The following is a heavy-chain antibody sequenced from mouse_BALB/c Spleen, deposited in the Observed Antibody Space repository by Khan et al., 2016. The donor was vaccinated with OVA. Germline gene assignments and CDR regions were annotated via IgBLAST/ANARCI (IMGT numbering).Heavy chain of an antibody. CDR1: GYTFTDYG. CDR2: ITTYSGDT. Sequence: VQLQASGPELVRPGVSVKISCKGSGYTFTDYGMHWVRQSPAKSLEWIGVITTYSGDTNYNQKFKGKATMTVDKSSSTAYMELARLTSEDSAIYYGARLTLRLDYWGQGTAVTVSS. CDR3: ARLTLRLDY. J-gene: IGHJ4*01. D-gene: IGHD1-1*01. V-gene: IGHV1S137*01.